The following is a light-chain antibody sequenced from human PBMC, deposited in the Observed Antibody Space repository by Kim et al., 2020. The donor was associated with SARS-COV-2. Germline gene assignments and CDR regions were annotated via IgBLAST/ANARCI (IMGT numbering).Light chain of an antibody. Sequence: RVAFSCTGSSSNIGSGYVVHWYQHLPGTAPKLLIYGNSNRPSGVPDRFSGSKSGTSASLAITGLQAEDEADYYCQSYDSSLSGYVFGTGTKVTVL. CDR2: GNS. V-gene: IGLV1-40*01. J-gene: IGLJ1*01. CDR3: QSYDSSLSGYV. CDR1: SSNIGSGYV.